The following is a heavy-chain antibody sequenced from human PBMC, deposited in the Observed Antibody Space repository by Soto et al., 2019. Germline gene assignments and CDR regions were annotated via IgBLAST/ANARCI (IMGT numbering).Heavy chain of an antibody. Sequence: GGSLRLSCVASGFTYSSYALKWVRQAPGRGLEWVSAISGSGGTTYCADSVKGRFTISRDNSKNTLFLQMNSLRDEDAAIYFCAKAQKVISTSFDYWGQGSLVTVSS. J-gene: IGHJ4*02. D-gene: IGHD2-21*01. CDR2: ISGSGGTT. V-gene: IGHV3-23*01. CDR3: AKAQKVISTSFDY. CDR1: GFTYSSYA.